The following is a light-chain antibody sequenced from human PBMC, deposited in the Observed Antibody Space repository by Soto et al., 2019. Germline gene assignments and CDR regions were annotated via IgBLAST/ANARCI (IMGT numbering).Light chain of an antibody. V-gene: IGLV2-14*01. CDR1: SSDVGGYNY. CDR2: EVS. Sequence: QSALTQPASVSGSPGQSITISCTGTSSDVGGYNYVSWYQQHPGKAPKLMIYEVSNRPSGVSNRFSGSKSGNTASLTISGLQAGDEADYYCSSYTSSSTPRYVFGTGTKVTVL. CDR3: SSYTSSSTPRYV. J-gene: IGLJ1*01.